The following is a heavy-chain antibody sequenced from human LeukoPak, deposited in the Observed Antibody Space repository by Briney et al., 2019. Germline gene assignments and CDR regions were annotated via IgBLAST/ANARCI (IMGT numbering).Heavy chain of an antibody. CDR2: VRVNGRST. CDR3: AKPGEPSNYYFDY. D-gene: IGHD1-14*01. V-gene: IGHV3-23*01. J-gene: IGHJ4*02. CDR1: GFTFSTYD. Sequence: GGSLRLSCTASGFTFSTYDMSWVRQAPGKGLEWVSTVRVNGRSTFYADSVKGRFTISRDNSKNTLYLQMSSLRAEDTALYYCAKPGEPSNYYFDYWGQGALVTVSS.